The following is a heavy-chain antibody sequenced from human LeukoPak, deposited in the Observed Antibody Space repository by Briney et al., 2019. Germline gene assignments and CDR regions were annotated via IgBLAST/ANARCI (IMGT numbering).Heavy chain of an antibody. CDR2: IGDSGATT. CDR1: GFTLSSYA. J-gene: IGHJ4*02. Sequence: GGPLRLSCAASGFTLSSYAMTWVRQAPGKGLEWVSDIGDSGATTYYADSVKGRFTISRDNSKNTLYLQLSSLRAEDTAVYFCASFHYYGSGAYYLSYWGQGTLVTVSS. V-gene: IGHV3-23*01. CDR3: ASFHYYGSGAYYLSY. D-gene: IGHD3-10*01.